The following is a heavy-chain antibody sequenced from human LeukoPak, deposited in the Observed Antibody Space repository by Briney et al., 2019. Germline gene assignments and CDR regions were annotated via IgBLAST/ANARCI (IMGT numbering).Heavy chain of an antibody. D-gene: IGHD3-10*01. Sequence: GGSLRLSCAASGFTFSSYEMNWVRQAPGKGLEWVSYISSSGSTIYYADSVKGRFIISRDNAENSLYLQMNSLRAEDTAVYYCARAPGAYSYYYGMDVWGQGTTVTVSS. CDR2: ISSSGSTI. CDR1: GFTFSSYE. CDR3: ARAPGAYSYYYGMDV. J-gene: IGHJ6*02. V-gene: IGHV3-48*03.